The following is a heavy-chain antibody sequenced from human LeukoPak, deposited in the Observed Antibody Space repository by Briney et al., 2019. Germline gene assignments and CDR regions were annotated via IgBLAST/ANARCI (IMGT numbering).Heavy chain of an antibody. CDR3: ARRGYSYGRYYMDV. CDR2: IYPGDSDT. CDR1: GYIFTNYG. Sequence: GESLKISCKGSGYIFTNYGIAWVRQMPGKGLEWMGIIYPGDSDTTYSPSFQGQVTISADKSISTAYLQWSSLKASDTAMYYCARRGYSYGRYYMDVWGTGTTVTVSS. V-gene: IGHV5-51*01. D-gene: IGHD5-18*01. J-gene: IGHJ6*03.